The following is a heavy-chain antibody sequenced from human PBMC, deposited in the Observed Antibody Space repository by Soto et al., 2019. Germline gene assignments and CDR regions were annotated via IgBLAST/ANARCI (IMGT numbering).Heavy chain of an antibody. CDR2: IYYSGST. CDR3: ARDRRYDYVWRSYPNGMDV. V-gene: IGHV4-31*03. CDR1: GGSISSGGYY. J-gene: IGHJ6*02. Sequence: PSETLSLTCTVSGGSISSGGYYWSWIRQHPGKGLEWIGYIYYSGSTYYNPSLKSRVTISVDTSKNQFSLKLSSVTAADTAVYYCARDRRYDYVWRSYPNGMDVWGQGTTVTVSS. D-gene: IGHD3-16*02.